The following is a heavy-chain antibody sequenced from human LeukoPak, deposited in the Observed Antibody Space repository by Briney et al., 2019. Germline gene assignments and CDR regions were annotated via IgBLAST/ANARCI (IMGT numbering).Heavy chain of an antibody. CDR3: ATEGGWQPTDYGDDVY. CDR1: GYTLTNYG. Sequence: ASVKVSCKASGYTLTNYGITWVRQAPGQGLEWMGWISPYKGDRNYAQSLQGRVTMTTDTSTSTAYMEVRSLRSDDTAVYYCATEGGWQPTDYGDDVYWGQGTLVTVSS. CDR2: ISPYKGDR. D-gene: IGHD4-17*01. V-gene: IGHV1-18*01. J-gene: IGHJ4*02.